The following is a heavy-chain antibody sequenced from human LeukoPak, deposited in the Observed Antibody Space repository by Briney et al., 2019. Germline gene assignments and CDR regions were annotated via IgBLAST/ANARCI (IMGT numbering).Heavy chain of an antibody. V-gene: IGHV4-39*01. J-gene: IGHJ4*02. CDR1: GGFISSSSYY. CDR2: IYYSGST. CDR3: ATYYCGGDCYSGYFDY. D-gene: IGHD2-21*02. Sequence: PSETLSLTCTVSGGFISSSSYYWGWIRQPPGKGLEWIGNIYYSGSTYYNPSLKSRVTISVDTSKKQFSLKLSSVTAADTAVYYCATYYCGGDCYSGYFDYWGQGTLVTASS.